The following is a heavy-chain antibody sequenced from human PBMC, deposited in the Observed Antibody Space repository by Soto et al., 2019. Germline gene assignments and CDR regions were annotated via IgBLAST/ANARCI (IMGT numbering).Heavy chain of an antibody. CDR2: INHSGST. CDR1: GGSFSGYY. Sequence: SETLSVTCAVYGGSFSGYYWSWIRQPPGKGLEWIGEINHSGSTNYNPSLKSRVTISVDTSKNQFSLKLSSVTAADTAVYYCARKIVADDAFDIWGQGTMVTVSS. D-gene: IGHD5-12*01. V-gene: IGHV4-34*01. CDR3: ARKIVADDAFDI. J-gene: IGHJ3*02.